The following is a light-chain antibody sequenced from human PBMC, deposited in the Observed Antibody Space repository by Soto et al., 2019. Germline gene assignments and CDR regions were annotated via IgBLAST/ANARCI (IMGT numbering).Light chain of an antibody. CDR2: GNI. CDR3: QSYDSTLSARYV. J-gene: IGLJ1*01. V-gene: IGLV1-40*01. CDR1: SSNIGAGYD. Sequence: QAVVTQPPSVSGAAGQRVTISCTGSSSNIGAGYDVHWYQQRPGTAPKLLIFGNINRPSGVPDRFSGSKSGTSASLAITGLQAEDEGDYYCQSYDSTLSARYVFGTGTKLTVL.